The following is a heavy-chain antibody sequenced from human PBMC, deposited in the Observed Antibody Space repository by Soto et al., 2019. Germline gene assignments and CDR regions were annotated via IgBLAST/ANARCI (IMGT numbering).Heavy chain of an antibody. CDR1: GYAFTTYG. Sequence: QVHLVQSGAEVKKPGASVKVSCKGSGYAFTTYGITWVRQAPGQGLEWMAWISAHNGNTNYAQKLQGRVTVTRDTSTRTAYMELRSLRADDPAVYYGARGRYGDYWGQGALVTVSS. CDR2: ISAHNGNT. J-gene: IGHJ4*02. V-gene: IGHV1-18*01. D-gene: IGHD1-1*01. CDR3: ARGRYGDY.